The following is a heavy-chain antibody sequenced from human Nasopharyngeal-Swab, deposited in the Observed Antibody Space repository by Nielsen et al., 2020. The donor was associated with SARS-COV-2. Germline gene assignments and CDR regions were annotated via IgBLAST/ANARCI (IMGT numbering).Heavy chain of an antibody. J-gene: IGHJ4*02. V-gene: IGHV3-48*03. D-gene: IGHD3-22*01. CDR3: ARVPPDYYDSSGYHLDY. CDR2: ISSSGSTI. Sequence: GGSLRLSCAASGFTFSSYEMNWVRQAPGKGLEWVSYISSSGSTIYYADSVKGRFTISRDNAKNSLYLQMNSLRAEDTAVYYCARVPPDYYDSSGYHLDYWGQGTLVTVSS. CDR1: GFTFSSYE.